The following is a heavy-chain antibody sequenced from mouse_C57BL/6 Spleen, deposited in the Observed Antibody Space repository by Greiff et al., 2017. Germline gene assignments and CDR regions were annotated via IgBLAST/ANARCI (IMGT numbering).Heavy chain of an antibody. D-gene: IGHD2-3*01. CDR3: TRGEMAPFAY. V-gene: IGHV5-9-1*02. Sequence: EVKLVESGEGLVKPGGSLTLSCAASGFTFSSYAMSWVAYISSGGDYIYYADTVKGRFTISRDNARNTLYLQMSSLKSEDTAMYYCTRGEMAPFAYWGQGTLVTVSA. J-gene: IGHJ3*01. CDR2: ISSGGDYI. CDR1: GFTFSSYA.